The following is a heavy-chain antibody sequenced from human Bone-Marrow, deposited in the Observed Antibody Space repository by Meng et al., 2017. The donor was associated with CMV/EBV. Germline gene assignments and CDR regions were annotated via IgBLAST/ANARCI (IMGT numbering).Heavy chain of an antibody. CDR2: INPNSGGT. Sequence: QVQLWQSGAEVKKPAASVKVSCKASGYTFTGYYMHWVRQAPGQGLEWMGWINPNSGGTNYAQKFRGRVTMTRDTSISTAYMELSRLRSDDTAVYYCSYGSGSYYPFDYWGQGTLVTVSS. CDR1: GYTFTGYY. D-gene: IGHD3-10*01. J-gene: IGHJ4*02. CDR3: SYGSGSYYPFDY. V-gene: IGHV1-2*02.